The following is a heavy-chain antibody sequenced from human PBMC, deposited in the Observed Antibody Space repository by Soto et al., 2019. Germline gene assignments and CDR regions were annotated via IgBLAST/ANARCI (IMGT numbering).Heavy chain of an antibody. CDR2: VYPGDAET. CDR1: GYNFSSQW. Sequence: PGESLKISCKGSGYNFSSQWIAWVRQKPGKGLEWMGIVYPGDAETRYSPSFQGQVTMSADKSIDTAYLQWSSLKASDTAIYYCAKSEVLEICGQATIVTVSS. J-gene: IGHJ3*02. CDR3: AKSEVLEI. V-gene: IGHV5-51*01.